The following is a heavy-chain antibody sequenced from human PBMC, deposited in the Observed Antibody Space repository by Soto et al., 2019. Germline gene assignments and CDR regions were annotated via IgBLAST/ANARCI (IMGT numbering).Heavy chain of an antibody. CDR1: VGSFSGYY. CDR3: ANLLIAAAGTSRAVSDY. J-gene: IGHJ4*02. V-gene: IGHV4-34*01. Sequence: SETLSLTCAVYVGSFSGYYWSWIRQPPGKGLEWIGEINHSGSTNYNPSLKSRVTISVDTSKNQFSLKLSSVTAADTAVYYCANLLIAAAGTSRAVSDYWGQGTLVTVSS. D-gene: IGHD6-13*01. CDR2: INHSGST.